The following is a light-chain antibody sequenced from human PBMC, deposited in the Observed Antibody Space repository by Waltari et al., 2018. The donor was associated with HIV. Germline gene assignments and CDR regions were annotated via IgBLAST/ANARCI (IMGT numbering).Light chain of an antibody. V-gene: IGKV2-30*01. J-gene: IGKJ2*01. CDR1: QSLVYSDGDTY. CDR3: MQGIHWPYT. Sequence: DVVMTQSPLSLPVALGQPASISCRCSQSLVYSDGDTYLSWFQQRPGQSLRRLIYMVSKRDSGVPDRFSGSGAGTNFTLKISRVEAEDVKIYYCMQGIHWPYTFGQGTKLEIK. CDR2: MVS.